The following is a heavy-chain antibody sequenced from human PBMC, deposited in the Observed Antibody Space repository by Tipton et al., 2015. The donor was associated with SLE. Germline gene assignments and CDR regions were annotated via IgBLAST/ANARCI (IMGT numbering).Heavy chain of an antibody. CDR3: VRGGYVSFDS. V-gene: IGHV3-21*04. D-gene: IGHD5-18*01. CDR1: GFTFNNYN. CDR2: ISSSGSSV. Sequence: GSLRLSCAASGFTFNNYNMNWVRQAPGKGLDWVSSISSSGSSVYYADSVKGRFTISRDNSENTLYLQMNNLRVEDSAIYFCVRGGYVSFDSWGQGTLVTVSS. J-gene: IGHJ4*02.